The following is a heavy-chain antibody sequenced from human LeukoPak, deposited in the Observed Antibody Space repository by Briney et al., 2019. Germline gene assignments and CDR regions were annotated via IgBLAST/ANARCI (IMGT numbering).Heavy chain of an antibody. CDR2: INPNSGGT. Sequence: ASVKVSCKASGYIFTSYYMHWVRQAPGQGLEWMGWINPNSGGTNYAQKFQGRVTMTRDTSISTAYMELSRLRSDDTAVYYCARLLGELSYWFDPWGQGTLVTVSS. CDR1: GYIFTSYY. V-gene: IGHV1-2*02. CDR3: ARLLGELSYWFDP. J-gene: IGHJ5*02. D-gene: IGHD3-16*02.